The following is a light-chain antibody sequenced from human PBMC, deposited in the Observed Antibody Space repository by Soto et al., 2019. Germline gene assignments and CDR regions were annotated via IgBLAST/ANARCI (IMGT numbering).Light chain of an antibody. CDR1: SSDLGSYNL. V-gene: IGLV2-23*02. CDR3: CSYAGSSTSWV. CDR2: EVN. J-gene: IGLJ3*02. Sequence: QSALTQPASVSGSPGQTLTISCTGTSSDLGSYNLVSWYQQHPGKAPKPMIYEVNKRPSGVSNRFSASKSGNTASLTISGLQAEDEADYYCCSYAGSSTSWVFGGGTKLTVL.